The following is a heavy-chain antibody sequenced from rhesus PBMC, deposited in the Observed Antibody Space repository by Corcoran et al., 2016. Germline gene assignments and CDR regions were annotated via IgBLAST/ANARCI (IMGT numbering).Heavy chain of an antibody. J-gene: IGHJ4*01. Sequence: QVQLQESGPELVQPSEPLSLTCAVSGASISSNYCSCIRQPPGKGLEWIGYIGGSNGSTNYNPSLKSRVTLSVDTSKNQLSRKLSSVTAADTAVYYCAGNNIWTGYYLSWGQGVLVTVSS. CDR1: GASISSNY. V-gene: IGHV4S11*01. CDR2: IGGSNGST. CDR3: AGNNIWTGYYLS. D-gene: IGHD3-3*01.